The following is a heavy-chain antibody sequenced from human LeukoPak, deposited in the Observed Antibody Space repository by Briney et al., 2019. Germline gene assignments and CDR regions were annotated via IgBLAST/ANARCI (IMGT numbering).Heavy chain of an antibody. CDR3: ARDGGRDIVVVPAAISPTVYPVEVYYYGMDV. Sequence: PGGSLRLSCAASGFTFSSYAMHWVRQAPGKGLEWVAVISYDGSNKYCADSVKGRFTISRDNSKNTLYLQMNSLRAEDTAVYYCARDGGRDIVVVPAAISPTVYPVEVYYYGMDVWGQGTTVTVSS. J-gene: IGHJ6*02. V-gene: IGHV3-30-3*01. D-gene: IGHD2-2*02. CDR1: GFTFSSYA. CDR2: ISYDGSNK.